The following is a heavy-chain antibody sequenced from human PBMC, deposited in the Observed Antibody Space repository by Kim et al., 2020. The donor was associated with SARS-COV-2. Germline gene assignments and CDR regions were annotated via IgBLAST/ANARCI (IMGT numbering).Heavy chain of an antibody. CDR3: ARDAYGGDLCCYYYALDV. Sequence: GGSLRLSCAASGFTFSSYSMNWVRQAPGKGLEWVSCISNSSSLTYYADSVKGRFTISRDNTKNSLYLQMNSLRAEDTAVYYCARDAYGGDLCCYYYALDV. CDR1: GFTFSSYS. D-gene: IGHD3-3*01. J-gene: IGHJ6*01. CDR2: ISNSSSLT. V-gene: IGHV3-21*01.